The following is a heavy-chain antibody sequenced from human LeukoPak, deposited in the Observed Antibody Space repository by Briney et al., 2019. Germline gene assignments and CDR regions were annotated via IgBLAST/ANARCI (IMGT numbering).Heavy chain of an antibody. CDR3: ARIQRGYSRDAGDY. V-gene: IGHV1-2*02. CDR2: INPNSGGT. Sequence: GASVKVSCKASGYTFTGYYIHWVRQAPGQGLEWMGWINPNSGGTNYAQKFQGRVTMTRDTSISTAYMELSRLRSDDTAVYYCARIQRGYSRDAGDYWGQGTLVTVSS. D-gene: IGHD5-18*01. CDR1: GYTFTGYY. J-gene: IGHJ4*02.